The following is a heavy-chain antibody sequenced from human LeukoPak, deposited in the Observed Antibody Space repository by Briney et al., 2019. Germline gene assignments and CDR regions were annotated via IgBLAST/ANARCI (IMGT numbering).Heavy chain of an antibody. J-gene: IGHJ6*03. D-gene: IGHD5-24*01. CDR3: ARVSRDGYNHNYYYYYYMDV. CDR1: GFTFSSYS. Sequence: GGSLRLSCAASGFTFSSYSMNWVRQAPGKGLEWVSSISSSSSYIYYADSVKGRFTISRDNAKNSLYLQMNSLRAEDAAVYYCARVSRDGYNHNYYYYYYMDVWGKGTTVTVSS. V-gene: IGHV3-21*01. CDR2: ISSSSSYI.